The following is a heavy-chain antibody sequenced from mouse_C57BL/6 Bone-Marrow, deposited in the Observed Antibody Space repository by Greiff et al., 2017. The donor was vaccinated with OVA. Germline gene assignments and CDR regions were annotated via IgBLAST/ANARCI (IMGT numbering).Heavy chain of an antibody. V-gene: IGHV5-16*01. Sequence: EVMLVESEGGLVQPGSSMKLSCTASGFTFSDYYMAWVRQVPEKGLEWVANINYDGSSTYYLDSLKSRFIISRDNAKNILYLQMSSLKSEDTATYYCARDLSYSNCAMDYWGQGTSVTVSS. CDR2: INYDGSST. D-gene: IGHD2-5*01. J-gene: IGHJ4*01. CDR3: ARDLSYSNCAMDY. CDR1: GFTFSDYY.